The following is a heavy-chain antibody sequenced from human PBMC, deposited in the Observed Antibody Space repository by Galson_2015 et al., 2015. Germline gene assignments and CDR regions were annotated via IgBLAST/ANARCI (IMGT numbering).Heavy chain of an antibody. Sequence: HSGSTNYNPSLKSRVTISVDTSKNQFSLKLSSVTAADTAVYYCARERVKNWNDGGGKTFDIWGQGTMVTVSS. CDR2: HSGST. D-gene: IGHD1-1*01. J-gene: IGHJ3*02. CDR3: ARERVKNWNDGGGKTFDI. V-gene: IGHV4-34*01.